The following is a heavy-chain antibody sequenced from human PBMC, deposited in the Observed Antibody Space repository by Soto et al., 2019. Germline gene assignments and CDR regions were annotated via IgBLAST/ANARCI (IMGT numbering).Heavy chain of an antibody. J-gene: IGHJ5*02. CDR2: ISYDGSNK. CDR3: ARGLYSSGPPSP. CDR1: GFTFSSYG. Sequence: QVQLVESGGGVVQPGRSLRLSCAASGFTFSSYGMHWVRQAPGKGLEWVAVISYDGSNKYYADSVKGRFTISRDNSKNTLYLQMNSLRAEDTAVYYCARGLYSSGPPSPWGQGTLVTVSS. V-gene: IGHV3-30*03. D-gene: IGHD6-19*01.